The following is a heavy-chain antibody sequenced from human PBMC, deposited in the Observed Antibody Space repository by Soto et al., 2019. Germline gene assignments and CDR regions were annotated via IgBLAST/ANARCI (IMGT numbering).Heavy chain of an antibody. CDR1: GFTFSSYG. CDR3: GAGQSFSDY. CDR2: ISYDGRDK. Sequence: QVQLVESGGGVVQPGRSLRLSCAASGFTFSSYGMHWVRQAPGKGLEWVALISYDGRDKYYADSVKGRFTISRDNSKNTVYLQMNSLSVEDTAVYYCGAGQSFSDYWGQGTLVTVSS. D-gene: IGHD6-13*01. V-gene: IGHV3-30*03. J-gene: IGHJ4*02.